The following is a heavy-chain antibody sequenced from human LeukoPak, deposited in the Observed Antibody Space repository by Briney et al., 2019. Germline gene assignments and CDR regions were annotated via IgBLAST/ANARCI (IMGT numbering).Heavy chain of an antibody. Sequence: PGGSLRLSCVASGFTFSSYWMHWVRQAPGKGLVWVSRVISDGSSATYADSVKGRFTISRDNAKNTMYLQMNSLRAEDTAVYYCGRGGKVEQLVLARWGQGSLVTVSS. CDR3: GRGGKVEQLVLAR. D-gene: IGHD6-13*01. V-gene: IGHV3-74*01. CDR2: VISDGSSA. CDR1: GFTFSSYW. J-gene: IGHJ4*02.